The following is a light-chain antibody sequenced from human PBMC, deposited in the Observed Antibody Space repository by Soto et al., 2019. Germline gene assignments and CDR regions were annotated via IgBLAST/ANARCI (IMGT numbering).Light chain of an antibody. J-gene: IGLJ1*01. Sequence: QSALTQPASVSGSPGQSITISCPGTSSDVGGYNYVSWYQQHPGKAPKLMIYEVSNRPSGVSNRFSGSKSDNTASLTISGLQAEDEADYYCSSYTSSSTYVFGTGTKVTVL. CDR1: SSDVGGYNY. V-gene: IGLV2-14*01. CDR3: SSYTSSSTYV. CDR2: EVS.